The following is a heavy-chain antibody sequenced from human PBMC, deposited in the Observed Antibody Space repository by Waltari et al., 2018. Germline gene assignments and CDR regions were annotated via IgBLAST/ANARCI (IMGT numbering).Heavy chain of an antibody. D-gene: IGHD6-6*01. V-gene: IGHV4-34*01. CDR1: GGSFSGYY. CDR2: INHSGST. Sequence: QVQLQQWGAGLLKPSETLSLTCAVYGGSFSGYYWSWIRQPPGKGLEWIGEINHSGSTNYNPSRKSRVTISVDTSKNHFSLKLSSVTAADTAVYFCARTRYSSSSPLDYWGQGTLVTVSS. CDR3: ARTRYSSSSPLDY. J-gene: IGHJ4*02.